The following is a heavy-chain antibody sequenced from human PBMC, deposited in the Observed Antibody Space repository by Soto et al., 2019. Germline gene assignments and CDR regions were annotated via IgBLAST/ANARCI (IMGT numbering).Heavy chain of an antibody. CDR2: ISGSGGGT. V-gene: IGHV3-23*01. J-gene: IGHJ4*02. Sequence: PGGSLRLSCAASGFTFSSYAMSWVRQAPGKGLEWVSIISGSGGGTYYADSVKGRFTISRDNSKNTLYLQMNSLRAEDTAVYYCPKEYDSSGYYIDYWGQGTLVTVYS. D-gene: IGHD3-22*01. CDR1: GFTFSSYA. CDR3: PKEYDSSGYYIDY.